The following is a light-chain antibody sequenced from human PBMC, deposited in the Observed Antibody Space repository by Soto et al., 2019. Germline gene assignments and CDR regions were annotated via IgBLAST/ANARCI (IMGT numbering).Light chain of an antibody. Sequence: EIVLTQSPGTLSLSPGERATLSCRASQSVRSSYLTWYQQKPGQAPRLLMYGASSRATGIPDRFSASGSGTDFTLTISRLEPEDFAVYYCQQYDRSPRTFGQGTKVEIK. CDR2: GAS. CDR3: QQYDRSPRT. V-gene: IGKV3-20*01. J-gene: IGKJ1*01. CDR1: QSVRSSY.